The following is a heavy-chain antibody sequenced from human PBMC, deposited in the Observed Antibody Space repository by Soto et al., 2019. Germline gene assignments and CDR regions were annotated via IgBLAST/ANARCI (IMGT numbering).Heavy chain of an antibody. V-gene: IGHV4-4*07. Sequence: NPSLTCTVSGGSNSNYYWSWIRQPAGKGLEWIGRVYTSGSANYNPSLKSRVTMSVDTSKNQVSLRLTSVTAADTAVYYCARDQAGGSYYYGMDVWGQGTTVTVSS. J-gene: IGHJ6*02. D-gene: IGHD3-10*01. CDR2: VYTSGSA. CDR3: ARDQAGGSYYYGMDV. CDR1: GGSNSNYY.